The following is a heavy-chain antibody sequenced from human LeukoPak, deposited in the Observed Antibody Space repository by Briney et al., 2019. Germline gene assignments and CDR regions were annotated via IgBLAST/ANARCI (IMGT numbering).Heavy chain of an antibody. CDR2: ISAYNGNT. CDR1: GYTFTSYG. J-gene: IGHJ4*02. Sequence: ASVKASCKASGYTFTSYGISWVRQAPGQGLEWMGWISAYNGNTNYAQKLQGRVTMTTDTSTSTAYTELRSLRSDDTAVYYCARDLYSGSYGTGYWGQGTLVTVSS. D-gene: IGHD1-26*01. V-gene: IGHV1-18*01. CDR3: ARDLYSGSYGTGY.